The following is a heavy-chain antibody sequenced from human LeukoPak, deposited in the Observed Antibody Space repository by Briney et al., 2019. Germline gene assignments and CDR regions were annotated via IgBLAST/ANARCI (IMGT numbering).Heavy chain of an antibody. Sequence: PGGSLRLSCAASGFTFSSYAMHWVRQAPGKGLEWVAIISYDGSNIYYADSVKGRFTISRDNSKNTLYLQMNSLRAEDTAVYYCAKERWTTTAFDYWGQGTLVTVSS. J-gene: IGHJ4*02. CDR1: GFTFSSYA. V-gene: IGHV3-30*04. CDR2: ISYDGSNI. CDR3: AKERWTTTAFDY. D-gene: IGHD4-23*01.